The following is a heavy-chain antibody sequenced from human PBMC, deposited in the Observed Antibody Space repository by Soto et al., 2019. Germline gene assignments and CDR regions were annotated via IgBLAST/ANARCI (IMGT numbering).Heavy chain of an antibody. Sequence: EVRLVESGGGLVKPGGSLRLSCAASGFTFSSYTMNWVRQAPGKGLECVSSISSSSTSVYYADSGKGRFTISRDNAKNSLYLQMNSLRAEDTAVYYCASGPYFEILTGYFDPWGQGTLVTVSS. J-gene: IGHJ5*02. V-gene: IGHV3-21*01. D-gene: IGHD3-9*01. CDR1: GFTFSSYT. CDR3: ASGPYFEILTGYFDP. CDR2: ISSSSTSV.